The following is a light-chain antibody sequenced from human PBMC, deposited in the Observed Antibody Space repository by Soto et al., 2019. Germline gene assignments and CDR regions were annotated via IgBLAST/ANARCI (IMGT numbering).Light chain of an antibody. V-gene: IGLV1-40*01. CDR1: SSNIGADFD. CDR3: ATWDGSLPGEV. Sequence: QSVLTQPPSVSGAPGQTVTISCTGSSSNIGADFDVHWYQHLPGTAPKLLISRNDNRPSGVPDRFSGSKSGTSASLAITGLQVEDEGDYYCATWDGSLPGEVFGGGTQLTVL. J-gene: IGLJ2*01. CDR2: RND.